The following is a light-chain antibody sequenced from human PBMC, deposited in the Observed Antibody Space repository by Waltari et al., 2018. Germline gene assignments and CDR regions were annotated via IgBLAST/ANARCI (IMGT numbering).Light chain of an antibody. Sequence: SALTQPRSVSGSPGQSVTISCTGTTSDVGGLTFVPCYQHHPGNAPKLMIFAVTQPPSGVPARFSGSQSANTASLTISGLQAEDEADYYCCSFAGTYTWVFGGGTKVTVL. J-gene: IGLJ3*02. CDR1: TSDVGGLTF. CDR2: AVT. V-gene: IGLV2-11*01. CDR3: CSFAGTYTWV.